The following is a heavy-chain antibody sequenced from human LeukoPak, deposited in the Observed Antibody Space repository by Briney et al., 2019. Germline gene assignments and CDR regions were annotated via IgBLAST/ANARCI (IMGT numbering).Heavy chain of an antibody. V-gene: IGHV3-23*01. Sequence: GGSLRLSCAASGFTFSSYAMSWVRQAPGKGREWVSAISGSGGSTYYADSVKGRFTISRNNSKNTLYLQMNSLRAEDTAVYYCAKDGGYSYGYDAFDIWGQGTMVTVSS. J-gene: IGHJ3*02. CDR3: AKDGGYSYGYDAFDI. CDR2: ISGSGGST. CDR1: GFTFSSYA. D-gene: IGHD5-18*01.